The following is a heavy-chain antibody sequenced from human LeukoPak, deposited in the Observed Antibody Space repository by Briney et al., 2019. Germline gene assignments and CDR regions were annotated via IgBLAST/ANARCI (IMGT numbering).Heavy chain of an antibody. D-gene: IGHD3-22*01. CDR2: IYYSGST. Sequence: PSETLSLTCTVSGGSISSYYWSWIRQPPGKGLEWIGYIYYSGSTNYNPSLKSRVTISVDTSKNQFSLKLSSVTAADTAVYYCAREAPYYYDSSGSFDYWGQETLVTVSS. V-gene: IGHV4-59*01. J-gene: IGHJ4*02. CDR3: AREAPYYYDSSGSFDY. CDR1: GGSISSYY.